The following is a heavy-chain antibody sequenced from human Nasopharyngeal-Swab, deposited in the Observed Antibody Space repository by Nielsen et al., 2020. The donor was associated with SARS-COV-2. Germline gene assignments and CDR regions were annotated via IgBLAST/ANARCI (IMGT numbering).Heavy chain of an antibody. J-gene: IGHJ4*02. D-gene: IGHD3-3*01. Sequence: LSLTCAASGFTFTSFTMNWVRQAPGKGLEWLSYIGSSGTIMFYADSVKGRFTISRDNAKNSLYLQMNSLRDEDTAVYFCARDLNWSFDYWGQGTRVTVSS. CDR3: ARDLNWSFDY. CDR2: IGSSGTIM. V-gene: IGHV3-48*02. CDR1: GFTFTSFT.